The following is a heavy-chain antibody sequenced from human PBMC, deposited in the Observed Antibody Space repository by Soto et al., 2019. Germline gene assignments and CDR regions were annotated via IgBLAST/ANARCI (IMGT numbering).Heavy chain of an antibody. CDR1: GGTFSSYA. V-gene: IGHV1-69*13. CDR2: IIPIFGTA. CDR3: ARVDGSPSVTYTYYYYYYGMDV. D-gene: IGHD4-17*01. Sequence: GASVKVSCKASGGTFSSYAISWVRQAPGQGLEWMGGIIPIFGTANYAQKFQGRVTITADESTSTAYMELSSLRSEDTAVYYCARVDGSPSVTYTYYYYYYGMDVWGQGTTVTVSS. J-gene: IGHJ6*02.